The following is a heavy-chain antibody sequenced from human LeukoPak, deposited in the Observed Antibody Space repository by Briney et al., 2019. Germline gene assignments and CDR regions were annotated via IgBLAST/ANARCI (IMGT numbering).Heavy chain of an antibody. D-gene: IGHD3-22*01. Sequence: GGSLRLSCTASGFIFSSYSMNWVRQAPGKGLEWLAYITGNSGTVYYAGSVKGRVTISRDNAKNSLYLQMNSLRDEDSAVYYCARDYGYYYDSSGRNGNYGMDVWGQGTTVTVS. V-gene: IGHV3-48*02. CDR2: ITGNSGTV. CDR3: ARDYGYYYDSSGRNGNYGMDV. CDR1: GFIFSSYS. J-gene: IGHJ6*02.